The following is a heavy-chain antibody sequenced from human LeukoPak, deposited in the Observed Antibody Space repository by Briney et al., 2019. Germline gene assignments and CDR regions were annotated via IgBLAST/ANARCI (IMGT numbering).Heavy chain of an antibody. Sequence: PGGSLRLSCAASGFTFSSYAMSWVRQAPGKGLEWVSAISGSGGSTYYADSEKGRFTISRDNSKNTLYLQMNSLRPDDTAVYYCAKDRLIAARPIDYWGQGTLVTVSS. CDR2: ISGSGGST. V-gene: IGHV3-23*01. D-gene: IGHD6-6*01. CDR1: GFTFSSYA. CDR3: AKDRLIAARPIDY. J-gene: IGHJ4*02.